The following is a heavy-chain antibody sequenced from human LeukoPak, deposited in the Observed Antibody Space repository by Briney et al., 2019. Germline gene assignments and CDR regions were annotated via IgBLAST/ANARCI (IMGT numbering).Heavy chain of an antibody. V-gene: IGHV3-23*01. CDR3: VRHDSFIPF. CDR1: GFTFTNYA. CDR2: ISDTYATT. Sequence: TGGSLRLSCAASGFTFTNYAMTWVRQAPGKGLEWVSSISDTYATTYYTDSVKGRCTISRDNSKNTVYPQLNNLRAEDTAVYFCVRHDSFIPFWGQGTLVTVSS. J-gene: IGHJ4*02. D-gene: IGHD2-21*01.